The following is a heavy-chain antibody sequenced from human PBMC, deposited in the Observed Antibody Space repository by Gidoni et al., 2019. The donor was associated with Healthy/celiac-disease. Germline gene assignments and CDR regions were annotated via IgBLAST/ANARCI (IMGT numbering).Heavy chain of an antibody. CDR2: IYSGGST. CDR1: GFTVSSNY. CDR3: ARDSGQSAAFDI. D-gene: IGHD3-10*01. J-gene: IGHJ3*02. V-gene: IGHV3-66*02. Sequence: EVQLVESGGGLVQPGGSLRLSCAASGFTVSSNYMSWGSQAPGKGLEWVSVIYSGGSTYYADSVKGRFTISRDNSKNTLYLQMNSLRAEDTAVYYCARDSGQSAAFDIWGQGTMVTVSS.